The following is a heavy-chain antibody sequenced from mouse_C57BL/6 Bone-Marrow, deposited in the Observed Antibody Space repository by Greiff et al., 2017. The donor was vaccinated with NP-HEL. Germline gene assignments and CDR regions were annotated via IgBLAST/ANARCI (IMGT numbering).Heavy chain of an antibody. CDR2: IDPNSGGT. V-gene: IGHV1-72*01. CDR3: ARDYYGSSSFDY. CDR1: GYTFTSYL. Sequence: QVQLKQPGAELVKPGASVKLSCKASGYTFTSYLMHWVKQRPGRGLEWIGRIDPNSGGTKYNEKFKSKATLTVDKPSSTAYMQLNSLTSEDSAVYYWARDYYGSSSFDYWGQGTTLTVSS. J-gene: IGHJ2*01. D-gene: IGHD1-1*01.